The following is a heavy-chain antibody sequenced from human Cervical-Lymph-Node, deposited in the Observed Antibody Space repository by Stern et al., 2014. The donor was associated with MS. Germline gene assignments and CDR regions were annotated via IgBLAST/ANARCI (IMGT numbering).Heavy chain of an antibody. V-gene: IGHV1-46*01. D-gene: IGHD3/OR15-3a*01. CDR1: GYSFTSHY. J-gene: IGHJ4*02. CDR3: ASGTGSKRPTGNY. CDR2: INPSGDSA. Sequence: HVQLVESGAEVKKPGASVKVSCKASGYSFTSHYMHWVRQAPGQGLEWVGIINPSGDSASYAQKLQGRVTMTRDTSTSTVYMELSSLRSEDTAVYYRASGTGSKRPTGNYWGQGTLVTVSS.